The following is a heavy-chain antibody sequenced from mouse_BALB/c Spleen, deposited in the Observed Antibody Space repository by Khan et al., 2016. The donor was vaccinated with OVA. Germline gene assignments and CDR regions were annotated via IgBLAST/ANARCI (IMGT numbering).Heavy chain of an antibody. D-gene: IGHD2-1*01. V-gene: IGHV1-7*01. CDR1: GYTFTTYW. Sequence: QVQLQQSGAELAKPGASMKMSCKASGYTFTTYWMHWIKQWPGQGLGWIGYINPNTGYNECEQKFKDKATLTADKSSSTVYMQLSSLTSEDSAVYYCATSGQYGGNYYFGMDYWGQGTSVTVSS. CDR3: ATSGQYGGNYYFGMDY. J-gene: IGHJ4*01. CDR2: INPNTGYN.